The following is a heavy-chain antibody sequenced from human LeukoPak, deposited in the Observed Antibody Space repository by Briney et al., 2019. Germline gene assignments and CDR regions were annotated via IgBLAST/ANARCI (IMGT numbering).Heavy chain of an antibody. Sequence: RAGGSLRLFCAASGFTFSSYAMSWVRQAPGKGLEWVSAISGSGGSTYYADSVKGRFTISRDNSKNTLYLQMNSLRAEDTAVYYCHSTTLGATRVRDDYWGQGTLVTVSS. V-gene: IGHV3-23*01. CDR2: ISGSGGST. CDR3: HSTTLGATRVRDDY. CDR1: GFTFSSYA. J-gene: IGHJ4*02. D-gene: IGHD1-26*01.